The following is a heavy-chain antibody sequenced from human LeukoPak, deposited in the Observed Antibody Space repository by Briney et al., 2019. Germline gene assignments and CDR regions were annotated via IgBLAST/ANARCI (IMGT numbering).Heavy chain of an antibody. J-gene: IGHJ4*02. Sequence: PGGSLRLSCAASGFTFSSYAMSWVRQAPGKGLEWVSAISGSGGSTYYADSVKGRFTISRDNSKNTLYLQMNSLRAEDTAVYYCAKARPSYSSSFARTLFDYWGRGTLVTVSS. CDR2: ISGSGGST. V-gene: IGHV3-23*01. D-gene: IGHD6-13*01. CDR3: AKARPSYSSSFARTLFDY. CDR1: GFTFSSYA.